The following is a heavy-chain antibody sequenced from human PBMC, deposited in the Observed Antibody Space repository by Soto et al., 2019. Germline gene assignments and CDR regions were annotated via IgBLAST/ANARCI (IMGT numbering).Heavy chain of an antibody. CDR2: TYYRSKWYN. V-gene: IGHV6-1*01. CDR1: GDSVSSNSAA. Sequence: SQTLSLTCAISGDSVSSNSAAWNWIRQSPSRGLEWLGRTYYRSKWYNDYAVSVKSRIIINPDTSKNQFSLQLNSVTPEDTAVYYCAKEEYCGGDCYSNAFDIWGQGTMVTVSS. CDR3: AKEEYCGGDCYSNAFDI. D-gene: IGHD2-21*01. J-gene: IGHJ3*02.